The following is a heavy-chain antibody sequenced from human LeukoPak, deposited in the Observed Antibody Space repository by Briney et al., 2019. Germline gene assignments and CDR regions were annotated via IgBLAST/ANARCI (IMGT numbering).Heavy chain of an antibody. CDR3: ARARGSYYYYYGMDV. Sequence: ASVKVSCRASGGTFSSYAISWVRQAPGQGLEWMGGIIPIFGTANYAQKFQGRVTITADESTSTAYMELSSLRSEDTAVYYCARARGSYYYYYGMDVWGQGATVTVSS. CDR2: IIPIFGTA. CDR1: GGTFSSYA. V-gene: IGHV1-69*13. D-gene: IGHD1-26*01. J-gene: IGHJ6*02.